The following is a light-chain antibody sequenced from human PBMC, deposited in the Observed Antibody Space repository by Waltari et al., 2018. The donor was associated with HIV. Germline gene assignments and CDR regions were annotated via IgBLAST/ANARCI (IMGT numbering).Light chain of an antibody. CDR3: HSYDSSLDGWV. Sequence: QSVLTQPPSVSGAPGQRVTISCTGSSSTIGADSHVTWYQQLPGTAPKLLIDGYNNRPSGVPDRFSGSKSGTSASLAITGLQAEDEADYYCHSYDSSLDGWVFGGGTKLTVL. V-gene: IGLV1-40*01. CDR2: GYN. CDR1: SSTIGADSH. J-gene: IGLJ3*02.